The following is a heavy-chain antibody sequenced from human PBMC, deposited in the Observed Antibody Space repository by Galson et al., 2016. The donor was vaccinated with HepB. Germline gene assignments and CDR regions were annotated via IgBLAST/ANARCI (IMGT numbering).Heavy chain of an antibody. J-gene: IGHJ4*02. D-gene: IGHD5-12*01. CDR1: GFIFSDAW. V-gene: IGHV3-15*01. CDR2: IKSKSAGGTT. Sequence: SLRLSCAASGFIFSDAWLSWVRQSPGNGLEWVGRIKSKSAGGTTDYAAPVKGRFTISRDDSKRTLYLEMNSLKTDDTAMYYCTTESGYHLLDWGQGTLVTVSS. CDR3: TTESGYHLLD.